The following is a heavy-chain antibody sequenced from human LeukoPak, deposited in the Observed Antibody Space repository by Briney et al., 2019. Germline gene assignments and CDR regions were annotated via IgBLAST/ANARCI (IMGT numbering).Heavy chain of an antibody. Sequence: ASVKVSCTASGGTFSSYAISWVRQAPGQGLEWMGGIIPIFGTANYAQKFQGRVTITADESTSTAYMELSSLRSEDTAVYYCARGGSYSGSYLDYWGQGILVTVSS. J-gene: IGHJ4*02. CDR1: GGTFSSYA. CDR3: ARGGSYSGSYLDY. V-gene: IGHV1-69*13. CDR2: IIPIFGTA. D-gene: IGHD1-26*01.